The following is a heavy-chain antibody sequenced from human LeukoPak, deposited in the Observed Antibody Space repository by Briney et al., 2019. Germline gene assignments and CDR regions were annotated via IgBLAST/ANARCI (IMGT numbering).Heavy chain of an antibody. V-gene: IGHV3-30-3*01. CDR2: ISYDGSNK. J-gene: IGHJ4*02. Sequence: PGRSLRLSCAASGFTFSSYAMHWVRQAPGKGLEWVAVISYDGSNKYYADSVKGRFTISRDNSKNTLYLQMNSLRAEDTAVYYCARGQGLDYWGQGTLVTVSS. CDR3: ARGQGLDY. CDR1: GFTFSSYA.